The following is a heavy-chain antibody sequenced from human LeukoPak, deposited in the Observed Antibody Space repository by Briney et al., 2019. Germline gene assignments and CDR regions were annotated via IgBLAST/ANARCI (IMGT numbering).Heavy chain of an antibody. D-gene: IGHD6-13*01. J-gene: IGHJ4*02. CDR2: ISYSGTT. V-gene: IGHV4-59*01. CDR3: ARDRGNYFDY. CDR1: GSSISSYY. Sequence: PSETLSLTCTVSGSSISSYYWSWIRQPPGKGLEWIGYISYSGTTNYNPSLKSRVTISVAPSKNQFSLKPRSVTAPDTAVYYCARDRGNYFDYWGQGTLVTVSS.